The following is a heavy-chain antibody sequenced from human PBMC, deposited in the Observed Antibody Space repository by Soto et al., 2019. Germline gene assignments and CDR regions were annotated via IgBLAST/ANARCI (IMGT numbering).Heavy chain of an antibody. CDR1: GGPFSSYT. J-gene: IGHJ4*02. D-gene: IGHD3-10*01. V-gene: IGHV1-69*02. CDR3: ASITMVREQTG. Sequence: GASVEVSCKASGGPFSSYTISWVRQAPGQGLEWMGRIIPILGIANYAQKFQGRVTITADKSTSTAYMELSSLRSEDTAVDYCASITMVREQTGWGQGTMVTVSS. CDR2: IIPILGIA.